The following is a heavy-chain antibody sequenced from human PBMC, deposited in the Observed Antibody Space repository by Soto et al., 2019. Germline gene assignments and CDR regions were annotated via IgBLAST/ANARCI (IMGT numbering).Heavy chain of an antibody. J-gene: IGHJ6*02. CDR1: GGSFSGYY. Sequence: QVQLQQWGAGLLKPSETLSLTCAVYGGSFSGYYWSWIRQPPGKGLEWIGEINHSGSTNYNPSLKSRVTISVDTSKNQFSLKLSSVTAAETAVYSCERVTGRYYYGMDVWGQGTTVTVSS. CDR3: ERVTGRYYYGMDV. V-gene: IGHV4-34*01. CDR2: INHSGST.